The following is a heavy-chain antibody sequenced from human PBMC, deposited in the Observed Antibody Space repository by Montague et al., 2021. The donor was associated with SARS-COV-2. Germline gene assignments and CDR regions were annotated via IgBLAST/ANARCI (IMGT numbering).Heavy chain of an antibody. Sequence: SETLSLTCTVSGGSISSYYWSWIRQPPGNGLEWIGHVFDSGSTNYNPSLKSRVTISVDTSKNQFSLKLSFVTAADTAVYYCARGEWLRGGMDVWGQGTTVTVSS. CDR1: GGSISSYY. CDR3: ARGEWLRGGMDV. CDR2: VFDSGST. J-gene: IGHJ6*02. D-gene: IGHD5-12*01. V-gene: IGHV4-59*13.